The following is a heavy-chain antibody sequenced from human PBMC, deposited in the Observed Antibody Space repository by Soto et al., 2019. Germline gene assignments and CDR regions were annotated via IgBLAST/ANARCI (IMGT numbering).Heavy chain of an antibody. J-gene: IGHJ4*02. CDR2: TGLNGRTT. CDR3: TTVHGTSRSFDS. Sequence: EVQLLESGGGLVQPGGSLRLSCAASGFTFSTSAMTWVRQAPGQGLEWVSTTGLNGRTTYYADSVKGRFTVSRDNSKNTLDLQMSSLRAEDTAVYYCTTVHGTSRSFDSWGQGNLVTVSS. CDR1: GFTFSTSA. V-gene: IGHV3-23*01.